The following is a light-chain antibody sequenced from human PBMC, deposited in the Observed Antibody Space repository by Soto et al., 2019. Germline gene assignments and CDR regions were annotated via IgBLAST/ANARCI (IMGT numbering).Light chain of an antibody. CDR2: GAS. CDR1: HGIGTA. V-gene: IGKV3-15*01. Sequence: EIVMTQSPATLSVSPGEGATLSCRASHGIGTALAWYQQKPGQTPRLLMYGASIRATGVPARFSGSASGTEFTLTITSLQSEDFAVYYCQHYSDWPPTFGGGTKVESK. CDR3: QHYSDWPPT. J-gene: IGKJ4*01.